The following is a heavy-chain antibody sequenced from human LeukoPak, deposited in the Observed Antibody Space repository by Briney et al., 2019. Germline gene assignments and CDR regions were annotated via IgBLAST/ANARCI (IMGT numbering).Heavy chain of an antibody. CDR3: ARERWLPRTRSDY. CDR2: IWYDGSNK. CDR1: GFTFSSYG. Sequence: GGSLRLSCAASGFTFSSYGTYWVRQAPGKGLEWVAVIWYDGSNKYYADSVRGRFTISRDNSKNSLYLQMNSLRAEDTSVYYCARERWLPRTRSDYWGQGTLVTVSS. V-gene: IGHV3-33*07. J-gene: IGHJ4*02. D-gene: IGHD5-24*01.